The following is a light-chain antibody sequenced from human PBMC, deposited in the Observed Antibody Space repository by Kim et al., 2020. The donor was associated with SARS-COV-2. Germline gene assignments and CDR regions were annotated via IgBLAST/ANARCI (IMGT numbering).Light chain of an antibody. J-gene: IGLJ3*02. Sequence: SYELTQPPSVSVSPGQTASISCSGDKLGDKYACWYQQKTPGQAPVLVIYEDIKRPSGIPERFSGSNSRNTATLTISGTQAIDEADYYCQAWDGSAWVFGG. CDR2: EDI. CDR1: KLGDKY. CDR3: QAWDGSAWV. V-gene: IGLV3-1*01.